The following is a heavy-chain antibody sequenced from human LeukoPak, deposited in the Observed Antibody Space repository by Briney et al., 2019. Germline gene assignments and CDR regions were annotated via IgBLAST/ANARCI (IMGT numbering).Heavy chain of an antibody. CDR2: IYYGDGYT. Sequence: PGGSLRLSCAASGLSLRDFSMSWVRQAPGKGLKWVSTIYYGDGYTYYADSVKGRFTISRDISKNTLFLQMNSLRGEDTAVYYCANSCGGDCELFDYWGQGPLVTVSS. D-gene: IGHD2-21*02. V-gene: IGHV3-23*05. CDR1: GLSLRDFS. CDR3: ANSCGGDCELFDY. J-gene: IGHJ4*02.